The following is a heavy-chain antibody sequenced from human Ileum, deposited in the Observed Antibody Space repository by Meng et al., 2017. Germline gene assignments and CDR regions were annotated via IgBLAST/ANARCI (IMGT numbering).Heavy chain of an antibody. CDR3: ARRIRGGSYLG. CDR1: GDSFTDYY. J-gene: IGHJ4*02. D-gene: IGHD1-26*01. Sequence: QLQLMQWGAGMLKPSETLSLTCNVYGDSFTDYYWNWIRQPPGKGLEWIGEIHYSGSTNYNPSLESRVTISEDTSQKQLSLRLSSVTAADTAVYYCARRIRGGSYLGWGQGTLVTVSS. CDR2: IHYSGST. V-gene: IGHV4-34*01.